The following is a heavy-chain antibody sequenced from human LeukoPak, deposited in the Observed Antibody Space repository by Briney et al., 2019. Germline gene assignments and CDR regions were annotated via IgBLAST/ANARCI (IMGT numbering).Heavy chain of an antibody. CDR1: GGSISSNY. J-gene: IGHJ2*01. V-gene: IGHV4-59*08. CDR2: INYSGST. CDR3: ARGYDGSGYYYRNWYFDL. D-gene: IGHD3-22*01. Sequence: SETLSLTCSVSGGSISSNYWSWIRQPPGKGLEWIGYINYSGSTNYNPSLKSRVTISVDTSKNQFSLKLSSVTAADTAVYYCARGYDGSGYYYRNWYFDLWGRGTLVTVSS.